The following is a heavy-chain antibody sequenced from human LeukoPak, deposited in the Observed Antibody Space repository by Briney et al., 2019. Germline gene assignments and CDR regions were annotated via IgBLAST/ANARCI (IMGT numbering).Heavy chain of an antibody. CDR3: ARALGYCSGGSCTRGYNWFDP. V-gene: IGHV4-39*01. CDR1: GGSISSSDYY. CDR2: IYYGGST. D-gene: IGHD2-15*01. J-gene: IGHJ5*02. Sequence: SETLSLTCTVSGGSISSSDYYWGWIRQPPGKGLEWIGGIYYGGSTYYNPSLKSRVTISVDTSMNQFSLKLSFVTTADTAVYYCARALGYCSGGSCTRGYNWFDPWGQGTLVTVPS.